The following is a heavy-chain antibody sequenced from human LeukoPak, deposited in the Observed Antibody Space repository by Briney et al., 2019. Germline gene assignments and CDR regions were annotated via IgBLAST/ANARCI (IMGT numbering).Heavy chain of an antibody. D-gene: IGHD4-17*01. CDR1: AFAFSTYA. Sequence: GGSLRLSCAVSAFAFSTYAMSWVRQGPGKGLEWVSAISAGADSTYYADSVQGRFTISRDNSKNTLYLQMSGLRAEDTAVYFCARGAYGDYDSWGQGTLVTVSS. J-gene: IGHJ5*01. CDR2: ISAGADST. CDR3: ARGAYGDYDS. V-gene: IGHV3-23*01.